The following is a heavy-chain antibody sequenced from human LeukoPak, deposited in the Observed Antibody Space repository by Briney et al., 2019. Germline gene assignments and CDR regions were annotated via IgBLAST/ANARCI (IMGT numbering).Heavy chain of an antibody. J-gene: IGHJ4*02. CDR3: TRYGGGGSEDY. CDR1: GFSFNDHY. V-gene: IGHV3-72*01. CDR2: TKNKDNGYST. Sequence: GGSLRLSCAASGFSFNDHYMDWVRQAPGKGLEWVGRTKNKDNGYSTEYAASVKGRFSILRDDSKSIAYLQMNSLKTEDTAVYYCTRYGGGGSEDYWGQGALVTVSS. D-gene: IGHD3-16*01.